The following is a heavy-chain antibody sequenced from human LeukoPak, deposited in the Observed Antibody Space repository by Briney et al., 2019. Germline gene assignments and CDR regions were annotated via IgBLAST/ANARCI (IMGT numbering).Heavy chain of an antibody. CDR3: ARATVATGTLWFDT. J-gene: IGHJ5*02. D-gene: IGHD1-1*01. Sequence: PGGSLRLSCAASGFSVSSNYMTWVRQAPGKGLEWVSVIYGGGDTHYADSVMGRFTISRHTSDNTLYLQMNSLRTEDTAVYYCARATVATGTLWFDTWGQGTLVTVSS. CDR1: GFSVSSNY. V-gene: IGHV3-53*04. CDR2: IYGGGDT.